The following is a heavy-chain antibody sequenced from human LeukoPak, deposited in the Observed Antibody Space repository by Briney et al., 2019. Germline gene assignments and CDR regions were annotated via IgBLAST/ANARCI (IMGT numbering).Heavy chain of an antibody. CDR2: IYTSGST. CDR1: GGSISSYY. J-gene: IGHJ4*02. Sequence: SETLSLTCTVSGGSISSYYWSWIRQPAGKGLEWMGRIYTSGSTNYNPSLKSRVTMSVDTSKNQFSLKLSSVTAADTAVYYCARGVDFWSGITDYFDYWGQGTLVTVSS. CDR3: ARGVDFWSGITDYFDY. D-gene: IGHD3-3*01. V-gene: IGHV4-4*07.